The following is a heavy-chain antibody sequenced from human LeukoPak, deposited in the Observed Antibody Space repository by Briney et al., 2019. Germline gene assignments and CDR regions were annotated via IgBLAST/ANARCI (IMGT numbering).Heavy chain of an antibody. Sequence: GRSLRLSCAASGFTFSSYAMHWVRQAPGKGLVWVAVISYDGSNKYYADSVKGRFTISRDNSKNTLYLQMNSLRAEDTAVYYCARSYCCAYCGGDCSRNWFDPWGQGTLVTVSS. V-gene: IGHV3-30-3*01. D-gene: IGHD2-21*02. CDR1: GFTFSSYA. CDR3: ARSYCCAYCGGDCSRNWFDP. CDR2: ISYDGSNK. J-gene: IGHJ5*02.